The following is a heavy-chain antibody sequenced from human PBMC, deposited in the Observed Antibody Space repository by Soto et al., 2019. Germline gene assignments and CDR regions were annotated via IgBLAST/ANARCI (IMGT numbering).Heavy chain of an antibody. D-gene: IGHD3-3*02. V-gene: IGHV1-3*01. J-gene: IGHJ3*02. Sequence: ASVKVSCKASGYTFTSYAMHWVRQAPGQRLEWMGWINAGNGNTRYSQNFQGRVSITRDTSASTVYMELTGLKSEDTAVYYCARDTETLGPRANDALDIWGQGTMVTVSS. CDR1: GYTFTSYA. CDR2: INAGNGNT. CDR3: ARDTETLGPRANDALDI.